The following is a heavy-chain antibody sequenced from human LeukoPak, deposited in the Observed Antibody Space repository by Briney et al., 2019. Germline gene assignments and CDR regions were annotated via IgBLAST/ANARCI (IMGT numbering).Heavy chain of an antibody. CDR3: ARAHAGGCSSTSCYAMEWYYFDY. D-gene: IGHD2-2*01. CDR1: GFTFSGYY. V-gene: IGHV3-11*04. Sequence: PGGSLRLSCAASGFTFSGYYMSWIRQAPGKGLEWVSYISSSGSTIYYADSVKGRFTISRDNAKNPLYLQMNSLRAEDTAVYYCARAHAGGCSSTSCYAMEWYYFDYWGQGTLVTVSS. J-gene: IGHJ4*02. CDR2: ISSSGSTI.